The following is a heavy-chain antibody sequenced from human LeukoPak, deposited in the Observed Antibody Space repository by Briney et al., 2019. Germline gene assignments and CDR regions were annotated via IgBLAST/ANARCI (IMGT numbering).Heavy chain of an antibody. J-gene: IGHJ6*02. CDR1: GFTFSSYA. D-gene: IGHD4-17*01. V-gene: IGHV3-23*01. CDR2: ISGSGGST. CDR3: AKGGTPTVTIYYYYYGMDV. Sequence: GGSLRLSCAASGFTFSSYAMSWVRQAPGKGLEWVSAISGSGGSTYYADSVKGRFTISRDNSKNTLYLQMNSLRAEDTAVYYCAKGGTPTVTIYYYYYGMDVWGQGTTVTVSS.